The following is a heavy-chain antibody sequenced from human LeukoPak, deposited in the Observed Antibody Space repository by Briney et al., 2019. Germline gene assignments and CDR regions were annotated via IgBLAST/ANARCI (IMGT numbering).Heavy chain of an antibody. J-gene: IGHJ3*02. Sequence: SETLSLTCTVSGGSISSYYWSWIRQPPGKGLEWIGYIYYSGSTNYNPSLKSRVTISVDTSKSQFSLKLSSVTAADTAVYYCARHGDIVVVPAASDAFDIWGQGTMVTVSS. V-gene: IGHV4-59*08. CDR1: GGSISSYY. CDR3: ARHGDIVVVPAASDAFDI. CDR2: IYYSGST. D-gene: IGHD2-2*01.